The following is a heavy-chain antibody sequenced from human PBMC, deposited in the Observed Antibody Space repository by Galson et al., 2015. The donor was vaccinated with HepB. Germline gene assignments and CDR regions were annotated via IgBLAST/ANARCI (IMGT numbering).Heavy chain of an antibody. CDR3: ARIRGSKYFDL. CDR1: GGSISSSSYY. Sequence: SETLSLTCTVSGGSISSSSYYWGWIRQPPGKGLEWIGSIYYSGSTYYNPSLKSRVTISVDTSKNQFSLKLSSVTAADTAVYYCARIRGSKYFDLWGRGTLVTVSS. D-gene: IGHD3-10*01. J-gene: IGHJ2*01. CDR2: IYYSGST. V-gene: IGHV4-39*01.